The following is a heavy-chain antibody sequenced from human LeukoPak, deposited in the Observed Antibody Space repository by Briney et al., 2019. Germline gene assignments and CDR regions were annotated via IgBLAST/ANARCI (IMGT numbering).Heavy chain of an antibody. J-gene: IGHJ6*03. D-gene: IGHD4-17*01. Sequence: GGSLRLSCAASGFTFSDYWMHWVRQAPGKGLVWVSRISSDGSRVTYADSVKGRFTISRDNAKNTLYLQMNSLRAEDTAVYYCARGGYGDYYYYYMDVWGKGTTVTISS. V-gene: IGHV3-74*01. CDR2: ISSDGSRV. CDR1: GFTFSDYW. CDR3: ARGGYGDYYYYYMDV.